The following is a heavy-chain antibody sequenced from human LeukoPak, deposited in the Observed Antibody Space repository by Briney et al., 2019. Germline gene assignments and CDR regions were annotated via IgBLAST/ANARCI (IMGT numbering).Heavy chain of an antibody. V-gene: IGHV3-7*03. CDR1: GFTFSSYW. Sequence: GSLRLSCAASGFTFSSYWMSWVRQAPGKGLEWVANIKQDGSEKYYVDSVKGRFTISRDNAKNSLYLQMNSLRAEDTAVYYCARVSLEAREAFDIWGQGTVVAVSS. CDR3: ARVSLEAREAFDI. CDR2: IKQDGSEK. D-gene: IGHD2-21*01. J-gene: IGHJ3*02.